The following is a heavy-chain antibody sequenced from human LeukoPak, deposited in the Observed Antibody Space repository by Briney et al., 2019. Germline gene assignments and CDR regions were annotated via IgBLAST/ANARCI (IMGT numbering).Heavy chain of an antibody. D-gene: IGHD2-2*01. Sequence: GASVKVSCKASGYTFTCYYMHWVRQAPGQGLEWMGWINPNSGGTNYAQKFQGRVTMTRDTSISTAYMELSRLRSDDTAVYYCARGGRADIVVVPAAIVYWGQGTLVTVSA. CDR2: INPNSGGT. J-gene: IGHJ4*02. CDR3: ARGGRADIVVVPAAIVY. V-gene: IGHV1-2*02. CDR1: GYTFTCYY.